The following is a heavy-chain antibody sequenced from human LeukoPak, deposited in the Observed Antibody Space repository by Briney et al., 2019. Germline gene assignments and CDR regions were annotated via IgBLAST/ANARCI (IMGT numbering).Heavy chain of an antibody. Sequence: PGGSLRLSCAESGFTFRSYGMHWVRQAPGKGLEWVAVIWYDGSNKYYADSVKGRFTISRDNSKNTLYLQMNSLRAEDTAVYYCARAGNYYDSSGSNNWFDPWGQGTLVTVSS. CDR1: GFTFRSYG. D-gene: IGHD3-22*01. J-gene: IGHJ5*02. V-gene: IGHV3-33*01. CDR2: IWYDGSNK. CDR3: ARAGNYYDSSGSNNWFDP.